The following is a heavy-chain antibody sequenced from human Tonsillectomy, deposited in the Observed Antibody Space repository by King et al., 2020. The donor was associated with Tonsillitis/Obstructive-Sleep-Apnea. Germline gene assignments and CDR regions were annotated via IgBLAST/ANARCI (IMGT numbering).Heavy chain of an antibody. V-gene: IGHV3-73*01. CDR1: GVTFSGSA. D-gene: IGHD3-3*01. CDR2: IRRQANRYAP. Sequence: VQLVESGGGLVQPGGSLKLSCGASGVTFSGSAMNWVRQASGEGLEWVGRIRRQANRYAPAYAASGKGRFTISRDDSKNTAYLQMNSLKTEDTAGYYCTRPTKVSYDFWSGFSSRYMDVWGKGTTVTVSS. J-gene: IGHJ6*03. CDR3: TRPTKVSYDFWSGFSSRYMDV.